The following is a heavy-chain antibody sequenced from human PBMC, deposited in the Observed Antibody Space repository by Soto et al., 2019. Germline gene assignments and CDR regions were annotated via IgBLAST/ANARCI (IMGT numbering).Heavy chain of an antibody. D-gene: IGHD6-19*01. CDR2: TYYRSKWYN. CDR1: GDSVSSNSAA. CDR3: ARSPYTGIAVAGGFDY. Sequence: SQTLSLTCAISGDSVSSNSAAWNWIRQSPSRGLEWLGRTYYRSKWYNDYAVSVKSRITINPDTSKNQFSLQLNSVTPEDTAVDYCARSPYTGIAVAGGFDYWGQGTLVTVSS. V-gene: IGHV6-1*01. J-gene: IGHJ4*02.